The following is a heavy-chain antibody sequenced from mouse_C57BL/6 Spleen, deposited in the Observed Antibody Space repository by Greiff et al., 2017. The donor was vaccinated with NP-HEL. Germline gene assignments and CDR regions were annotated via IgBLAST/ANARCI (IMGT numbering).Heavy chain of an antibody. J-gene: IGHJ4*01. V-gene: IGHV10-1*01. Sequence: EVMLVESGGGLVQPKGSLKLSCAASGFSFNTYAMNWVRQAPGRGLEWVARIRSKSNNYATYYADSVKDRFTISRDDSESMLYLQMNNLKTEDTAMYYCVSANFYYAMDYWGQGTSVTVSS. D-gene: IGHD4-1*01. CDR3: VSANFYYAMDY. CDR1: GFSFNTYA. CDR2: IRSKSNNYAT.